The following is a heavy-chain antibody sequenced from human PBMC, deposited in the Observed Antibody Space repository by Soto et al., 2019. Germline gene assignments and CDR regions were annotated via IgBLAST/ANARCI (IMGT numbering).Heavy chain of an antibody. J-gene: IGHJ5*02. CDR3: ATTHHAILTGYPNWFDP. CDR2: FDPDAGEK. Sequence: SVKVSCKASGYTLIELSMHWVRQAHGKGLEWMGGFDPDAGEKSSAQKFKGRVTMTEETSTDTAYMERSSLRSEDTALYYCATTHHAILTGYPNWFDPWGPGTMVTVSS. D-gene: IGHD3-9*01. V-gene: IGHV1-24*01. CDR1: GYTLIELS.